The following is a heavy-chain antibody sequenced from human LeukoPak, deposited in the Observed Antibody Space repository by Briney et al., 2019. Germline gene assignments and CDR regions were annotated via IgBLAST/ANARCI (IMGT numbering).Heavy chain of an antibody. Sequence: SETLSLTCTVSGGSIDTYYWNWIRQPPGKGLEWIGYVFHTGSTNYNSSLKSRVTISVDTSKNQFSLKLSSVTAADTAVYYCARPSHYYFDYWGQGTLVTVSS. CDR2: VFHTGST. CDR3: ARPSHYYFDY. V-gene: IGHV4-59*12. J-gene: IGHJ4*02. CDR1: GGSIDTYY. D-gene: IGHD5-12*01.